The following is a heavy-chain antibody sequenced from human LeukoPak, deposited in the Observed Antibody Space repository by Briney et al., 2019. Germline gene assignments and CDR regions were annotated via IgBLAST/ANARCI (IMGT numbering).Heavy chain of an antibody. J-gene: IGHJ4*02. Sequence: GGSLRLSCAASGFTFSSYGMHWVRQAPGKGLEWVAFIRYDGSNQYYTNSVKGRFTISRDISKNTLFLQMNTLRAEDTAVYYCARAGYLTMTPGGYFDYWGQGTLVTVSS. D-gene: IGHD6-13*01. V-gene: IGHV3-30*02. CDR2: IRYDGSNQ. CDR1: GFTFSSYG. CDR3: ARAGYLTMTPGGYFDY.